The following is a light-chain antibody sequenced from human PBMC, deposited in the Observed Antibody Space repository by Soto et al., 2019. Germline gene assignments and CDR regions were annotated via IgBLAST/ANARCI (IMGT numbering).Light chain of an antibody. CDR1: ISDVGAYNY. V-gene: IGLV2-8*01. Sequence: QSVLTQPPSASGSPGQSVTISCTGTISDVGAYNYVSWYQQHPGKAPQLMIYEVNKRPSGVPDRFSGSKSGNTASLTVSGLQAEDEADYYCNSYAGSNSFVFGSGTKVTVL. CDR3: NSYAGSNSFV. CDR2: EVN. J-gene: IGLJ1*01.